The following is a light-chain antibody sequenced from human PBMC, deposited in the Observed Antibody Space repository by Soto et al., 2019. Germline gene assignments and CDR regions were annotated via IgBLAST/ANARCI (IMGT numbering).Light chain of an antibody. CDR3: QQGYSTAYT. J-gene: IGKJ2*01. V-gene: IGKV1-39*01. CDR2: AAS. Sequence: DIQMTQSPSSLSSSVGDRVTITCRASQSISSYLYWYQQKTGTAPKLLTYAASNLQSGVPSRFSGSESGSSLTLTTSRLQPEHFATYYCQQGYSTAYTFGQGTRLEIK. CDR1: QSISSY.